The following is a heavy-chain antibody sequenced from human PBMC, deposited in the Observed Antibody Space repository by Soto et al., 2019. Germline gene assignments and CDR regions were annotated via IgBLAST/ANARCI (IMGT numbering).Heavy chain of an antibody. D-gene: IGHD3-10*01. Sequence: VQLVESGGGLVQPGRSLRLSCAASGFTFDDYAMHWVRQAPGKGLEWVSGISWNSGSIGYADSVKGRFTISRDNAKNSLYLQMNSLRAEDTALYYCAKDYLWFGESSSLGAFDIWGQGTMVTVSS. CDR3: AKDYLWFGESSSLGAFDI. J-gene: IGHJ3*02. CDR1: GFTFDDYA. V-gene: IGHV3-9*01. CDR2: ISWNSGSI.